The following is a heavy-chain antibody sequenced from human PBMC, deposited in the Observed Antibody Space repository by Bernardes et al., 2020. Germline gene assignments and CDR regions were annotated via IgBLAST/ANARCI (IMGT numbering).Heavy chain of an antibody. CDR3: AYTTREVYYYGMDV. Sequence: ASVKVSCKASGYTFTSYGISWVRQAPGQGLAWMGWISAYNGNTNYAQKLQGRVPMPTDTSTSTAYLELRSLRSDGTAVYYCAYTTREVYYYGMDVWGQGTTVTVSS. CDR1: GYTFTSYG. V-gene: IGHV1-18*01. J-gene: IGHJ6*02. D-gene: IGHD1-1*01. CDR2: ISAYNGNT.